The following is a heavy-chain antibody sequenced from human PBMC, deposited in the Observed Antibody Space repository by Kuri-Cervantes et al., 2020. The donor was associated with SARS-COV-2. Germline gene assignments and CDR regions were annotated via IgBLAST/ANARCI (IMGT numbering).Heavy chain of an antibody. J-gene: IGHJ3*02. CDR2: ISWNSGGI. CDR3: AKEGLTKYCSGGSCYEGAGALDI. V-gene: IGHV3-9*01. Sequence: SLKISCAASGFTFGDYAMHWVRQAPGKGLEWVSGISWNSGGIGYADSVKGRFTISRDNSKNSLYLQMNSLRTEDTALYYCAKEGLTKYCSGGSCYEGAGALDIWGQGTMVTVSS. CDR1: GFTFGDYA. D-gene: IGHD2-15*01.